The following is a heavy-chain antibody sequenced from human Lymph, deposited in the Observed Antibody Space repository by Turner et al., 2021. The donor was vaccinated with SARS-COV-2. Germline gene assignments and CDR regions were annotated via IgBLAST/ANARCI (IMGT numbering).Heavy chain of an antibody. V-gene: IGHV1-46*01. CDR3: ARDSAFLPSKNWFDP. J-gene: IGHJ5*02. Sequence: QVQLVQSGAEVKKPGASAKVSCKASRYTFTSYYMHWVRQAPGQGLEWKGISNPSGGSTSYAQKFQGRVTMTSDTSTSTVYMELSSLRSEDTAVYYCARDSAFLPSKNWFDPWGQGTLVTVSS. D-gene: IGHD1-26*01. CDR1: RYTFTSYY. CDR2: SNPSGGST.